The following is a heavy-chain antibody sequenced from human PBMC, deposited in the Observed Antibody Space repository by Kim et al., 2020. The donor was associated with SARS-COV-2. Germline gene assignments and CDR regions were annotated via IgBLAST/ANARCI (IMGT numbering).Heavy chain of an antibody. D-gene: IGHD1-26*01. CDR3: ARDLSGSYPSMDV. J-gene: IGHJ6*04. V-gene: IGHV3-30*01. Sequence: ADSVKGRFTISRDNAKNTLYLQMNSLRAEDTAVYYCARDLSGSYPSMDVWGKGTTVTVSS.